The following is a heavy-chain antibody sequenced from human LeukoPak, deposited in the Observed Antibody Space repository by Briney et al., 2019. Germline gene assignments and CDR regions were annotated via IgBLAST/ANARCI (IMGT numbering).Heavy chain of an antibody. CDR1: GYTFTSYA. D-gene: IGHD3-22*01. V-gene: IGHV1-3*01. CDR2: ISAGNGNT. CDR3: ARDTGALADSSGYYVWFDP. Sequence: ASVKVSCKASGYTFTSYAMHWVRQAPGQRLEWMGWISAGNGNTKYSQKFQGRVTITRDTSASTAYMELSSLRSEDTAVYYCARDTGALADSSGYYVWFDPWGQGTLVTVSS. J-gene: IGHJ5*02.